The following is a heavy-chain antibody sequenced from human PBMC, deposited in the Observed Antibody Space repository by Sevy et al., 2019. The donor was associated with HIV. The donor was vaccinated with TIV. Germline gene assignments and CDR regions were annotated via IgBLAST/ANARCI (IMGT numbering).Heavy chain of an antibody. CDR2: ILYDGSNK. J-gene: IGHJ6*02. CDR1: GFTFSRYG. Sequence: GGSLRLSCAASGFTFSRYGMHWVRQAPGKGLEWVAVILYDGSNKYYADSGKGRFTISRDNSKNTLYLQMNSLRAGDTAVYYCARGLAALPGYYYGMDVWGQGTAVTVSS. D-gene: IGHD6-6*01. V-gene: IGHV3-30*03. CDR3: ARGLAALPGYYYGMDV.